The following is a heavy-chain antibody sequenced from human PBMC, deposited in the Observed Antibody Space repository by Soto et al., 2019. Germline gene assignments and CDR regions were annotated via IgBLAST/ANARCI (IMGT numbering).Heavy chain of an antibody. CDR1: GGSISNYY. V-gene: IGHV4-4*07. CDR3: ARGVPAAGTDWFDP. D-gene: IGHD6-13*01. J-gene: IGHJ5*02. CDR2: VSSTGSS. Sequence: SETLSLTCTVSGGSISNYYWSWIRQSAEKRLEWIGRVSSTGSSYYNPSLMSRVNISVDTSKNQVSVNLTSVTDADTAVYYCARGVPAAGTDWFDPWGQGTLVTVSS.